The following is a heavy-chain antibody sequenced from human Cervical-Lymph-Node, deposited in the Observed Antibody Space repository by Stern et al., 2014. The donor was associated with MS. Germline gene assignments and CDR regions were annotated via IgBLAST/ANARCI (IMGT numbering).Heavy chain of an antibody. D-gene: IGHD3-10*01. CDR2: IWYDGSNK. Sequence: QVQLVESGGGVVQPGRSLRLSCAASGFTFSSYGMHWVPPAPGNGLEWVAVIWYDGSNKYYADSVKGRFTISRDNSKNTLYLQMNSLRAKDTAVYYCARDRGGKGPVDYWGQGTLVTVSS. CDR3: ARDRGGKGPVDY. V-gene: IGHV3-33*01. CDR1: GFTFSSYG. J-gene: IGHJ4*02.